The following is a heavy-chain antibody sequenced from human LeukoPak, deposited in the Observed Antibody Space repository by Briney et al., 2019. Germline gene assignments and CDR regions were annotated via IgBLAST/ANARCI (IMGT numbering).Heavy chain of an antibody. D-gene: IGHD3-10*01. CDR1: GGTFSSYA. J-gene: IGHJ4*02. Sequence: GASVKVSCKASGGTFSSYAISWVRQAPGQGLEWMGGIIPIFGTANYAQKFQGRVTITADKSTSTAYMELSSLRSEDTAVYYCARAPRMGYYGSGSYYDADSINDYWGQGTLVTVSS. V-gene: IGHV1-69*06. CDR2: IIPIFGTA. CDR3: ARAPRMGYYGSGSYYDADSINDY.